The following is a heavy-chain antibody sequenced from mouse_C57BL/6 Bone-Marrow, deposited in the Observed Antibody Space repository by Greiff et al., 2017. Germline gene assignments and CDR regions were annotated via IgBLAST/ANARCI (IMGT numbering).Heavy chain of an antibody. CDR2: ISYDGSN. Sequence: VQLKQSGPGLVKPSQSLSLTCSVTGYSITSGYYWNWIRQFPGNKLEWMGYISYDGSNNYNPSLKNRISITRDTSKNQLFLKLNSVTTEDTATYYCAREDYSNSIFFAYWGQGTLVTVSA. V-gene: IGHV3-6*01. CDR1: GYSITSGYY. D-gene: IGHD2-5*01. CDR3: AREDYSNSIFFAY. J-gene: IGHJ3*01.